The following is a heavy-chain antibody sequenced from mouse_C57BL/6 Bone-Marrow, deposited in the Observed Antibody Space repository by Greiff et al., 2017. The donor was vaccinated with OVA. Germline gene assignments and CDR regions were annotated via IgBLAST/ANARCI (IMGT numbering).Heavy chain of an antibody. V-gene: IGHV14-4*01. D-gene: IGHD4-1*01. CDR1: GFNIKDDY. J-gene: IGHJ4*01. CDR2: IDPESYDT. CDR3: ARRTGTSMDY. Sequence: EVKLQQSGAELVRPGASVKLSCTVSGFNIKDDYIHWVKQRPEQGLEWIGWIDPESYDTEYASKFQGKATLTADTSSNTAYLQLSSLTSEDTAVYFCARRTGTSMDYWGQGTSVTVSS.